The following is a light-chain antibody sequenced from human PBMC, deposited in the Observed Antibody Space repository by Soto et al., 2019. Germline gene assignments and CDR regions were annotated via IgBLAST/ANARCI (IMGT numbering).Light chain of an antibody. Sequence: DIEMNQSPSSLSASVGDRVTITCRATQRISNYLNWYQQTPGRAPRLLIYFASRLQSGVPSMFSGSGSVTYFTLTISSLQPEDIGIYFCQQRYSSPYTFGLGTKLEIK. CDR3: QQRYSSPYT. CDR2: FAS. J-gene: IGKJ2*01. V-gene: IGKV1-39*01. CDR1: QRISNY.